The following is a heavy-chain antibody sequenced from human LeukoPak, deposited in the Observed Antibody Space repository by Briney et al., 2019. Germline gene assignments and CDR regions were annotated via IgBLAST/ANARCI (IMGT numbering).Heavy chain of an antibody. Sequence: AGSLRLSCAASGFNFSNYWMSWVRQTPGKGLEWVANINRDGSEKYYVDSVEGQFTISRDNAKNSLFLQMNSLRVEDTAVYYCARRRGYSYGRNNYYFDYWGQGTLVTVSS. CDR3: ARRRGYSYGRNNYYFDY. V-gene: IGHV3-7*03. D-gene: IGHD5-18*01. CDR1: GFNFSNYW. CDR2: INRDGSEK. J-gene: IGHJ4*02.